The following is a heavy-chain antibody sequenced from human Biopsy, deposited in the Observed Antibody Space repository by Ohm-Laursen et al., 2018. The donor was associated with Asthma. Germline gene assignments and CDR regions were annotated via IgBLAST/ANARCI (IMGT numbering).Heavy chain of an antibody. D-gene: IGHD3-3*01. J-gene: IGHJ4*02. CDR1: GFTFSSYA. Sequence: SLRLSCSASGFTFSSYAMHWVRQAPGKGLEWVAVGGSYYDGGLKYYADSVNGRFTVSRDDSKNTLYLQMNSLRPDDTAVYYCARDVMEWYLPAFDFWGQGTLVTVSS. V-gene: IGHV3-30-3*01. CDR3: ARDVMEWYLPAFDF. CDR2: GGSYYDGGLK.